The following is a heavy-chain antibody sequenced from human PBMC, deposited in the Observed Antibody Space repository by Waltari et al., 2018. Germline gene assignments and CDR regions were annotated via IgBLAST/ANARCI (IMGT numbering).Heavy chain of an antibody. Sequence: QLQLQESGPGLVKPSETLSLTCTVSGGSISSSSYYWGWIRQPPGKGLEWIGSIYYSGSTYYNPSLKSRVTISVDTSKNQFSLKLSSVTAADTAVYYCARHDYDFWSGYEPYYYYMDVWGKGTTVTVSS. V-gene: IGHV4-39*01. CDR3: ARHDYDFWSGYEPYYYYMDV. CDR1: GGSISSSSYY. D-gene: IGHD3-3*01. J-gene: IGHJ6*03. CDR2: IYYSGST.